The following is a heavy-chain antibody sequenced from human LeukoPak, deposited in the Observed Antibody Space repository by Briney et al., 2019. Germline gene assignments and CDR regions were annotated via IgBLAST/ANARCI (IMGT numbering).Heavy chain of an antibody. D-gene: IGHD2-8*01. CDR1: GGSFSGYY. J-gene: IGHJ4*02. CDR2: INHSGST. V-gene: IGHV4-34*01. Sequence: SETLSLTCAVYGGSFSGYYWSWIRQPPGKGMEWIGEINHSGSTNYNPSLKSRVTISVDTSKNQFSLKLSSVTAADTAVYYCASFGYCTNGVCYTGYFDYWGQGTLVTVSS. CDR3: ASFGYCTNGVCYTGYFDY.